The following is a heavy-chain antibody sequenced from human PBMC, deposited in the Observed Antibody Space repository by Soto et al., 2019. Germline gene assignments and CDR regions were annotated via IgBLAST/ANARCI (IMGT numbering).Heavy chain of an antibody. CDR1: GGSISSYY. V-gene: IGHV4-59*01. J-gene: IGHJ6*02. CDR2: IYYSGST. D-gene: IGHD3-3*01. Sequence: SETLSLTCTVSGGSISSYYWGWIRQPPGKXLEWIGYIYYSGSTNYNPSLKSRVTISVDTSKNQFSLKLSSVTAADTAVYYCARDLGITIFGVPGRRMDVWGQGTTVTVSS. CDR3: ARDLGITIFGVPGRRMDV.